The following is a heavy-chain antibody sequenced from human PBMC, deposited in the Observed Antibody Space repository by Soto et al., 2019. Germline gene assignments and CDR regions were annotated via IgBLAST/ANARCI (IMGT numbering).Heavy chain of an antibody. J-gene: IGHJ4*02. CDR2: INHVATT. D-gene: IGHD3-22*01. Sequence: VQLQQWGAGLLKPSETLSLTCEVSGGSFGGYYWSWIRQPPGKGLEWIGEINHVATTNYNPFLKSRVTISLDMSKNQFSLKLTSVTAADTAVYYCARHYYDSTGYYRSPFGDWCQGTLVTVS. CDR1: GGSFGGYY. V-gene: IGHV4-34*01. CDR3: ARHYYDSTGYYRSPFGD.